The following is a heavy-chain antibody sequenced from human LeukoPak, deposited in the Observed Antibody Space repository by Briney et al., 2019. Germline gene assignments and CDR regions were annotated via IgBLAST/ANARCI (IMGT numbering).Heavy chain of an antibody. D-gene: IGHD2-2*01. V-gene: IGHV3-23*01. CDR1: GFTYSSYA. CDR3: AKDHLPTAIRTGIDY. J-gene: IGHJ4*02. CDR2: ISASGSST. Sequence: GGSLRLSCAASGFTYSSYAMTWVRQAPGKGLGWVSAISASGSSTYYADSVKGRFTISRDNSKNTLYLQMNSLKAEDTAVYYCAKDHLPTAIRTGIDYWGQGTLVTVSS.